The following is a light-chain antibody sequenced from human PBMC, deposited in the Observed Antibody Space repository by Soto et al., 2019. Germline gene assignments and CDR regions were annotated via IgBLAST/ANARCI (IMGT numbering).Light chain of an antibody. V-gene: IGLV2-14*01. J-gene: IGLJ1*01. CDR1: NSDVGGYNY. Sequence: QSVLTQPASVSGSPGQSITIPCTGTNSDVGGYNYVSWYQHHPGKAPKLMIYEVFSRPSGVSSRFSGSKSGSTASLTISGLQAEDEADYYCSSYTTTNTLYVFGTGTKLTVL. CDR2: EVF. CDR3: SSYTTTNTLYV.